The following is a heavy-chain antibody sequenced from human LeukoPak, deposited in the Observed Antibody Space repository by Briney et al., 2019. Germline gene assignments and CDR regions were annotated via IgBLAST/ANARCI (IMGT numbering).Heavy chain of an antibody. V-gene: IGHV3-66*01. Sequence: PGGSLRLSCAASGFTVSSNYMSWVRQAPGKGLEWVSVIYSGGSTYYADSVKGRFTISRDNSKNTLYLHMNSLRAEDTAVYYCAGYYDIYYYGMDVWGQGTTVTVSS. CDR2: IYSGGST. J-gene: IGHJ6*02. D-gene: IGHD3-9*01. CDR1: GFTVSSNY. CDR3: AGYYDIYYYGMDV.